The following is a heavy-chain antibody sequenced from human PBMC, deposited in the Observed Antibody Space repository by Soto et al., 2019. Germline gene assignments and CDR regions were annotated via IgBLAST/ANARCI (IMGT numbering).Heavy chain of an antibody. CDR1: GDSISNLDYF. J-gene: IGHJ5*01. CDR2: IYKSATT. CDR3: ARGRYCLTGRCFPNWFDS. D-gene: IGHD7-27*01. V-gene: IGHV4-30-4*02. Sequence: PSDTLSLTCSVSGDSISNLDYFWAWIRQPPGQALEYIGYIYKSATTYYNPSFESRVAISVDTSKSQFSLNVTSVTAADTAVYFCARGRYCLTGRCFPNWFDSWGQGALVTVS.